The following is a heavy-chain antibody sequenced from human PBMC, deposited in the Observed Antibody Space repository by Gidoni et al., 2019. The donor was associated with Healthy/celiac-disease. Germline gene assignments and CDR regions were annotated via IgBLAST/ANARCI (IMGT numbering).Heavy chain of an antibody. CDR1: GFTFRTYS. CDR3: TRDRRNWLDP. Sequence: EVQLVESGGGFVQPGGSLRLSCAASGFTFRTYSMNWVRQAPGKGLEWVSYISSTSSTIDYADSVRGRFTISRDNAKNSLDLQMNSLRAEDTAVYYCTRDRRNWLDPWGQGTLVTVSS. CDR2: ISSTSSTI. J-gene: IGHJ5*02. V-gene: IGHV3-48*04.